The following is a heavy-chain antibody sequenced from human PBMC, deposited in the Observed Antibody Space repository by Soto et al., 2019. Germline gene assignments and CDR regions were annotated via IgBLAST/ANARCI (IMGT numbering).Heavy chain of an antibody. D-gene: IGHD1-26*01. Sequence: QLVQSGAGVKKPGSSVKISCKASGGTFSSYVISWLRQAPGQGLEWMGGVIPILGQAYYAPNLQGRVTITADGSTRTAYMELNRLTSADTAVYFCARVGGVGAPPGTDFWGQGTLVTVSS. CDR2: VIPILGQA. CDR3: ARVGGVGAPPGTDF. J-gene: IGHJ4*02. V-gene: IGHV1-69*01. CDR1: GGTFSSYV.